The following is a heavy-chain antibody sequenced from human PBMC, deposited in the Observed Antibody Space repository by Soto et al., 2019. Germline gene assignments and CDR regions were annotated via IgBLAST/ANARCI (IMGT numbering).Heavy chain of an antibody. J-gene: IGHJ5*02. V-gene: IGHV1-2*02. D-gene: IGHD2-15*01. CDR1: GYTFTGYL. Sequence: QVQLVQSGAEVKKPGASVKVSCKASGYTFTGYLIHWVRDVPGQGLEYLGWINPNTGGTDYAQKFQGRVTMPRDTSIGTALLNLRGLTSADTAVYYCAKVASWAARDWSDPWGKGTLVTVSS. CDR3: AKVASWAARDWSDP. CDR2: INPNTGGT.